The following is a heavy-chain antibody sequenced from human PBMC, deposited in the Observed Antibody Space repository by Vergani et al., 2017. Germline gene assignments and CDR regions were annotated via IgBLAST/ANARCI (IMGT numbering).Heavy chain of an antibody. J-gene: IGHJ4*02. CDR3: AKDNPTSQTHSSSPGTGDY. Sequence: EVQLVESGGGLVQPGRSLRLSCAASGFTFDDYAMHWVRQAPGKGLEWVSAISGSGGSTYYADSVKGRFTISRDNSKNTLYLQMNSLRAEDTAVYYCAKDNPTSQTHSSSPGTGDYWGQGTLVTVSS. CDR2: ISGSGGST. V-gene: IGHV3-23*04. CDR1: GFTFDDYA. D-gene: IGHD6-13*01.